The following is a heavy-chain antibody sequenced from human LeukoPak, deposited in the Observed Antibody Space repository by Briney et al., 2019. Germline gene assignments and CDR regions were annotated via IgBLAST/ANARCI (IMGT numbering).Heavy chain of an antibody. CDR2: IYYSGST. D-gene: IGHD2-2*01. J-gene: IGHJ5*02. CDR1: GGSISSGGYY. CDR3: ARGYIVVGPAAVGGWFDP. Sequence: SETLSLTCTVSGGSISSGGYYWSWIRQPPGKGLEWIGYIYYSGSTNYNPSLKSRFTISVDTSKNQFSLKLSSMTAADTAVYYCARGYIVVGPAAVGGWFDPWGQGTLVTVSS. V-gene: IGHV4-61*08.